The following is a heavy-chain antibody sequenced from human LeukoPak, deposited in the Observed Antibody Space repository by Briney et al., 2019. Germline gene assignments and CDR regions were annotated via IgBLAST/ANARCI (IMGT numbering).Heavy chain of an antibody. J-gene: IGHJ4*02. CDR1: GFTFASYE. CDR2: ITSSGGTI. CDR3: ATVVGTTRARGFDF. D-gene: IGHD1-26*01. Sequence: GGSLRLSCAASGFTFASYEMNWVRQAPGKGLEWVSYITSSGGTIYYADSAKDRFTISRDNAKNSLYLQMNSLRGEDTAVYYCATVVGTTRARGFDFWGQGTLVTVSS. V-gene: IGHV3-48*03.